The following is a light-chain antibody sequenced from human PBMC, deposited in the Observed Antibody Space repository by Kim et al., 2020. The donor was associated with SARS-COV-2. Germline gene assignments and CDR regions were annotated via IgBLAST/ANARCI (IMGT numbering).Light chain of an antibody. CDR1: QSLLHSNGYKY. V-gene: IGKV2-28*01. CDR3: MQALQTSIT. Sequence: PASISCRSSQSLLHSNGYKYVDWYLQKPGQSPQLLIYLGSNRASGVPDRFSGSGSGTDFTLKISRVEAEDVGVYYCMQALQTSITFGHGTRLEIK. CDR2: LGS. J-gene: IGKJ5*01.